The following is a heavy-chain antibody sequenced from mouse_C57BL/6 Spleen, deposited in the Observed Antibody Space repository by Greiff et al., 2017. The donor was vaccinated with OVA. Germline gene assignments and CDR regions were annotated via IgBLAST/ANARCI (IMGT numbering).Heavy chain of an antibody. D-gene: IGHD2-5*01. V-gene: IGHV6-3*01. Sequence: DVQLVESGGGLVQPGGSMKLSCVASGFTFSNYWMNWVRQSPEKGLEWVAQIRLKSDNYATHYAESVKGRFTISRDDYKSSVYLQMNSLRAEDTGIDYCTGVHYSKGYFDVWGTGTTVTVSS. J-gene: IGHJ1*03. CDR1: GFTFSNYW. CDR2: IRLKSDNYAT. CDR3: TGVHYSKGYFDV.